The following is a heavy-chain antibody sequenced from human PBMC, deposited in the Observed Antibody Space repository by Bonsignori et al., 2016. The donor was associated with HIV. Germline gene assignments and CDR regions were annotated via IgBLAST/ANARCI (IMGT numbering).Heavy chain of an antibody. D-gene: IGHD4-17*01. V-gene: IGHV3-21*01. CDR1: GFTFSSYS. CDR3: ARATVTTQIRTFDY. Sequence: EVQLVESGGGLVKPGGSLRLSCAASGFTFSSYSMNWVRQAPGKGLEWVSSITSGSRYIYYADSVQGRFTISRDNAKNSLYLHMNSLRAEDTAVYYCARATVTTQIRTFDYWGQGT. J-gene: IGHJ4*02. CDR2: ITSGSRYI.